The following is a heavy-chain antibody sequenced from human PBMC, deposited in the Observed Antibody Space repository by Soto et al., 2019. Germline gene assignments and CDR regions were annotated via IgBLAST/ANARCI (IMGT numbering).Heavy chain of an antibody. CDR3: ARRERWAFDY. Sequence: SSETLSLTCTVSGGSISSGGYYWSWIRQHPGKGLEWIGYIYYSGSTYYNPSLKSRVTISVDTSKNQFSLKLSSVTAADTAVYYCARRERWAFDYWGQGTLVTVSS. V-gene: IGHV4-31*03. CDR2: IYYSGST. J-gene: IGHJ4*02. D-gene: IGHD1-26*01. CDR1: GGSISSGGYY.